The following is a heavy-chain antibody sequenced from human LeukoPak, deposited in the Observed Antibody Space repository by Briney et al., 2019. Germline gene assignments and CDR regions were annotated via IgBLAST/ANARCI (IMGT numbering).Heavy chain of an antibody. J-gene: IGHJ3*02. CDR2: IIPILGIA. D-gene: IGHD4-23*01. CDR1: GGTFSSYA. CDR3: ARPGYGGNSYNAFDI. Sequence: GASVKVSCKASGGTFSSYAISWVRQAPGQGLEWMGRIIPILGIANYAQKFQGRVTITADKSTSTAYMELSSLRSEDTAVYYCARPGYGGNSYNAFDIWGQGTMVTVSS. V-gene: IGHV1-69*04.